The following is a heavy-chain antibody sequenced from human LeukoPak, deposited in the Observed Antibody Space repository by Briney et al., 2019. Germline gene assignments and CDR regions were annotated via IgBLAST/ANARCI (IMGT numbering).Heavy chain of an antibody. CDR3: TTDFYDSSGLRY. V-gene: IGHV3-15*07. CDR1: GFSFSNAW. J-gene: IGHJ4*02. D-gene: IGHD3-22*01. CDR2: IKTKTDGGTT. Sequence: GGSLRLSCAASGFSFSNAWMNWVRQAPGKGLEWVGRIKTKTDGGTTDYAAPVKGRFSISRDDSTKTMYLQMNSLKTEDTAVYYCTTDFYDSSGLRYWGQGTLVTASS.